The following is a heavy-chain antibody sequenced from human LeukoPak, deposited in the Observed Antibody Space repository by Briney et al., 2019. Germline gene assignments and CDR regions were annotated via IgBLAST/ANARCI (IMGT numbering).Heavy chain of an antibody. D-gene: IGHD2-15*01. CDR3: AGRYCSGGRCSGGLDY. V-gene: IGHV3-66*02. CDR2: IYSGGST. J-gene: IGHJ4*02. CDR1: GFTVSRNY. Sequence: PGGSLRLSCAASGFTVSRNYMSWVRQAPGKGLEWVSVIYSGGSTYYADSVKGRFTISRDNSKNTLYLQMNSLRAEDTAVYYCAGRYCSGGRCSGGLDYWGQGTLVTVSS.